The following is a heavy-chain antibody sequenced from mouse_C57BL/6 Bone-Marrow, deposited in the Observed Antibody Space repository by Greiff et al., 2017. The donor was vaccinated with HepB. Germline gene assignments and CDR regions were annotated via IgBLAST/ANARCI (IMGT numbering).Heavy chain of an antibody. J-gene: IGHJ4*01. CDR1: GFNIKDDY. Sequence: EVQLQQSGAELVRPGASVKLSCTASGFNIKDDYMHWVKQRPEQGLEWSGWIVPENGDTEYASKFQGKATITADTSSNTAYLQLSSLTSEDTAVYYFTTREDSDGAMDYWGQGTSVTVSS. V-gene: IGHV14-4*01. CDR2: IVPENGDT. CDR3: TTREDSDGAMDY.